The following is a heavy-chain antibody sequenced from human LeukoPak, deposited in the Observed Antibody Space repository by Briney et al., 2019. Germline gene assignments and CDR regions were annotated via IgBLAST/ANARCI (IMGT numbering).Heavy chain of an antibody. V-gene: IGHV3-23*01. CDR3: AKSLRMATVITAGRGDVFDI. CDR1: GFTFGTYA. CDR2: ISGNGGNT. Sequence: GGSLRLSCAASGFTFGTYAMTWVRQAPGKGLEWVSSISGNGGNTDYADSVKGRFTISRDNSKNTLFLQLNSLRADDTAVYYCAKSLRMATVITAGRGDVFDIWGQGTMVTVSS. J-gene: IGHJ3*02. D-gene: IGHD4-17*01.